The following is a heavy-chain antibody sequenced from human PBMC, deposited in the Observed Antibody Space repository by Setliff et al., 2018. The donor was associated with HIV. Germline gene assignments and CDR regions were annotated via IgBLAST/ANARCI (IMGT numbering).Heavy chain of an antibody. V-gene: IGHV4-34*01. CDR3: ARGHCSGTNCYGVDYYGMDV. D-gene: IGHD2-2*01. CDR2: INHSGST. Sequence: SETLSLTCAIYGGSFSGYYWSWIRQPPGKGLEWIGEINHSGSTNYNPSLKSRVTISVDTSKNQFSLKLSSVTAADTAVYYCARGHCSGTNCYGVDYYGMDVWGQGTTVTVSS. CDR1: GGSFSGYY. J-gene: IGHJ6*02.